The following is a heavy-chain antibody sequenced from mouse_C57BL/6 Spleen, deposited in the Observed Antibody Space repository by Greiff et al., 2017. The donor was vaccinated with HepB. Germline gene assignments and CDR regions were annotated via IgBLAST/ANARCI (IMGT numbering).Heavy chain of an antibody. CDR1: GFTFSSYT. D-gene: IGHD2-4*01. CDR3: AREEYDYDGLWYFDV. V-gene: IGHV5-9*01. Sequence: EVKLVESGGGLVKPGGSLKLSCAASGFTFSSYTMSWVRQTPEKRLEWVATISGGGGNTYYPDSVKGRFTISRDNAKNTLYLQMSSLRSEDTALYYCAREEYDYDGLWYFDVWGTGTTVTVSS. J-gene: IGHJ1*03. CDR2: ISGGGGNT.